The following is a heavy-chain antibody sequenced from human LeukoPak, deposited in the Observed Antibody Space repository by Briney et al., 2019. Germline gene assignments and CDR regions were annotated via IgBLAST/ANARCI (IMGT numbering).Heavy chain of an antibody. V-gene: IGHV3-74*01. CDR3: ARGPNSNWSGLDF. J-gene: IGHJ4*02. D-gene: IGHD6-6*01. CDR1: GFSFSGHW. CDR2: ISPTGSTT. Sequence: GGSLRLSCTASGFSFSGHWMHWARQLPGKGLVWVSRISPTGSTTSYADSVKGRFTVSRDNAKNTLYLQVNHLRAEDTAVYYCARGPNSNWSGLDFWGQGTLLTVSS.